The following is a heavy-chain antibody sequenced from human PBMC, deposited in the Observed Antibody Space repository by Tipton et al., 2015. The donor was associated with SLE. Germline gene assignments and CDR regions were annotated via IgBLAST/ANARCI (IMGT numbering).Heavy chain of an antibody. Sequence: TLSLTCTVSGGSISSSSYYWGWIRQPPGKGLEWIGSIYYSGSTYYNPSLKSRVTISVDTSKNQFSLKLSSVTAADTALYYCASLGMDYYFDLWGRGTLVTVSS. CDR1: GGSISSSSYY. J-gene: IGHJ2*01. CDR3: ASLGMDYYFDL. CDR2: IYYSGST. V-gene: IGHV4-39*01. D-gene: IGHD7-27*01.